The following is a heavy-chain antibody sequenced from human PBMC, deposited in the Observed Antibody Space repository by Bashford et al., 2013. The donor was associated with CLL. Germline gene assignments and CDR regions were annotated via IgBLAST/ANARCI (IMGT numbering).Heavy chain of an antibody. D-gene: IGHD1-26*01. CDR2: LHQSGKT. CDR3: ASRLSGSLHRSAFDV. J-gene: IGHJ3*01. Sequence: SETLSLTCNISGASISSENRFWVWIRQPPGQGLEWIGSLHQSGKTFHSTSLKSRVSMSVDTSKNQFSLKLNSVTATDTAVYYCASRLSGSLHRSAFDVWGRGTLVTVSS. CDR1: GASISSENRF. V-gene: IGHV4-39*01.